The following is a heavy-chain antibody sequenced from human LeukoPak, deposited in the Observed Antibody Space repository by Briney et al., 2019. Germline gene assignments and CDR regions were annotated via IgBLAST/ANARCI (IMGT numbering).Heavy chain of an antibody. CDR1: GGSMNSYY. V-gene: IGHV4-59*08. Sequence: SETLSLTCSVSGGSMNSYYWSWIRQSPGKGLEWIGYIYYSGSTNYNPSLKSRVTISVDTSKNQFSLKLSSVTAAGTAVYYCARHVWLQPFDYWGQGTLVTVSS. CDR2: IYYSGST. J-gene: IGHJ4*02. D-gene: IGHD3-9*01. CDR3: ARHVWLQPFDY.